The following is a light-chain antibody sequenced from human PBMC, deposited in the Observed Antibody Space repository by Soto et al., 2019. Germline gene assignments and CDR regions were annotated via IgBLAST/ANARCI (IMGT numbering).Light chain of an antibody. CDR3: QQYNNWLPFT. CDR1: QSVGSK. J-gene: IGKJ3*01. CDR2: DAS. V-gene: IGKV3-15*01. Sequence: VIAQSPTTLSVPTGERDSLSCRASQSVGSKLAWYQHKPGQAPRLLIYDASTRATGFPARFSGSGSGTEFTLTISSLQPEDFAVYYCQQYNNWLPFTFGPGTKVDVK.